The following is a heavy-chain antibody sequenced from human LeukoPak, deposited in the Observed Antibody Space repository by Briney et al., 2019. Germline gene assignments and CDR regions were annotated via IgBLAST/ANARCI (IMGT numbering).Heavy chain of an antibody. V-gene: IGHV3-23*01. CDR1: GFTFRSHA. J-gene: IGHJ4*02. CDR3: AKGAYTYGPGHDY. D-gene: IGHD5-18*01. CDR2: ISGSGGST. Sequence: PGGSLRLSCATSGFTFRSHAMNWVRQAPGKGLEWVSAISGSGGSTYYADSVKGRFTISRDNSKNTLYLQMNSLRAEDTAVYYCAKGAYTYGPGHDYWGQGTLVTVSS.